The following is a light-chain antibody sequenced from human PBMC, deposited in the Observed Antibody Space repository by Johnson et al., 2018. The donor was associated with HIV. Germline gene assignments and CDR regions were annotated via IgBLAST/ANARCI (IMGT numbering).Light chain of an antibody. V-gene: IGLV1-51*02. Sequence: QSVLTQPPSVSAAPGQKVTISCSGSSSNIGNNYVSWYQQLPGTAPKLLIYENNKRPSGIPDRCSGSKSGTSATLGITGLQTGDEADYYCGTWDSSLSAVVFGTGTKVTVL. CDR3: GTWDSSLSAVV. CDR1: SSNIGNNY. J-gene: IGLJ1*01. CDR2: ENN.